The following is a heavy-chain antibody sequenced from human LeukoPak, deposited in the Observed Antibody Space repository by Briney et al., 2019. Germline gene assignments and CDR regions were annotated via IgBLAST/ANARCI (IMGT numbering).Heavy chain of an antibody. CDR2: MNPNSGNT. CDR1: GYTFTSYD. D-gene: IGHD3-3*01. CDR3: ARGRRPITIFGVVPKYYYYYMDV. J-gene: IGHJ6*03. V-gene: IGHV1-8*03. Sequence: ASVKVSCKASGYTFTSYDINWVRQATGQGLEWMGWMNPNSGNTGYAQKFQGRVTITRNTSISTAYMELSSLRSEDTAVYYCARGRRPITIFGVVPKYYYYYMDVWGKGTTVTVSS.